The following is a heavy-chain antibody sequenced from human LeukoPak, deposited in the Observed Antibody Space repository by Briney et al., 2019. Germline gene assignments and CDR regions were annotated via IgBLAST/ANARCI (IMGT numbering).Heavy chain of an antibody. CDR1: GFTFSSYT. V-gene: IGHV3-30-3*01. J-gene: IGHJ6*02. D-gene: IGHD2-2*01. CDR2: LSYDGSNK. CDR3: ARGRYCSSTSCYENYYYALDI. Sequence: GGSLRLSCAASGFTFSSYTMHWVRQAPGKGLEWVAVLSYDGSNKYYADSVKGRFTISRDNSRNTMYLQMNSLRAEDTAVYYCARGRYCSSTSCYENYYYALDIWGQGPRSPSP.